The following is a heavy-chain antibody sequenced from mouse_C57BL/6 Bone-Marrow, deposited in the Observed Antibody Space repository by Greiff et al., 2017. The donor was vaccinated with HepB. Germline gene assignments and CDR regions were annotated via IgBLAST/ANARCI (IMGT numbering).Heavy chain of an antibody. CDR1: GYTFTEYT. J-gene: IGHJ3*01. CDR2: FYPGSGSI. D-gene: IGHD1-1*01. V-gene: IGHV1-62-2*01. Sequence: QVHVKQSGAELVKPGASVKLSCKASGYTFTEYTIHWVKQRSGQGLEWIGWFYPGSGSIKYNEKFKDKATLTADKSSSTVYMELSRLTSEDSAVYFCARHEDYGRGFAYWGQGTLVTVSA. CDR3: ARHEDYGRGFAY.